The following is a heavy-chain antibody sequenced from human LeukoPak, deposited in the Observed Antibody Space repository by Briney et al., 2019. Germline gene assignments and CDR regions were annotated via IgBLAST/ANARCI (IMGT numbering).Heavy chain of an antibody. CDR3: ARESPSFYARRVTYFDY. D-gene: IGHD2-21*02. CDR1: GFTFSSYG. J-gene: IGHJ4*02. CDR2: ISDDGSNT. V-gene: IGHV3-30*14. Sequence: PGRSLRLSCAASGFTFSSYGMHWVRQAPGKGLEWVTVISDDGSNTYYADSVKGRFTIYRDNSKNTLYLQMGSLRAEDMAVYYCARESPSFYARRVTYFDYWGQGTLVTVSS.